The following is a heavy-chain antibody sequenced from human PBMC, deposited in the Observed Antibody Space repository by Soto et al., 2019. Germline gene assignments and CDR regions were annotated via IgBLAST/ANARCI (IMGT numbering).Heavy chain of an antibody. D-gene: IGHD3-10*01. CDR2: ISADGGST. J-gene: IGHJ4*02. Sequence: DVQLLESGGGLVQPGESLRLSCAASGFTFSTYSLTWVRQAPGKGLEWVSAISADGGSTYYVDSVKGRFTISRDNFKNTLSLQMNSLRAEDTAVYYCAKTGGNVLLWFGEEDYWGQGILVTVSS. V-gene: IGHV3-23*01. CDR3: AKTGGNVLLWFGEEDY. CDR1: GFTFSTYS.